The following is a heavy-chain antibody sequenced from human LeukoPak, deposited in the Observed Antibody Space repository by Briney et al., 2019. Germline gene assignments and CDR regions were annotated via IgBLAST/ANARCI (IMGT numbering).Heavy chain of an antibody. V-gene: IGHV4-34*01. J-gene: IGHJ5*02. CDR3: ARVANVVVPAARYNWFDP. CDR2: ISHSGST. Sequence: PSETLSLTCAVYGGSFSGCYWSWIRQPPGKGLEWIGEISHSGSTNYNPSLKSRVTISVDTSKNQFSLKLSSVTAADTAVYYCARVANVVVPAARYNWFDPWGQGTLVTVSS. D-gene: IGHD2-2*01. CDR1: GGSFSGCY.